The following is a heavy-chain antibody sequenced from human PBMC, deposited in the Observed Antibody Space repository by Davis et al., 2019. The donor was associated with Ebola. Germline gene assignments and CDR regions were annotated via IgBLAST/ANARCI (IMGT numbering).Heavy chain of an antibody. CDR3: ARDGEPCSGGSCYSRWYFDL. V-gene: IGHV4-59*11. Sequence: PSETLSLTCTVSGGSISSHYRSWIRQPPGKGLEWIGYIYYSGSTNYNPSLKSRVTISVDTSKNQFSLKLSSVTAADTAVYYCARDGEPCSGGSCYSRWYFDLWGRGTLVTVSS. CDR1: GGSISSHY. CDR2: IYYSGST. J-gene: IGHJ2*01. D-gene: IGHD2-15*01.